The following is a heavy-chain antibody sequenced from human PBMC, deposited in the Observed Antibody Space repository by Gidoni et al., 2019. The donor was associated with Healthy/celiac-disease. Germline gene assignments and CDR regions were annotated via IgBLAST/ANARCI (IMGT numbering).Heavy chain of an antibody. D-gene: IGHD3-3*01. CDR3: ARDLPEALLSIFGARNYYYYMDV. J-gene: IGHJ6*03. Sequence: EVQLVESGGGLVKPGGSLRLSCAASGFTFSSYSMNWVRQAPGKGLEWVSSISSSSSYIYYADSVKGRFTISRDNAKNSLYLQMNSLRAEDTAVYYCARDLPEALLSIFGARNYYYYMDVWGKGTTVTVSS. V-gene: IGHV3-21*01. CDR2: ISSSSSYI. CDR1: GFTFSSYS.